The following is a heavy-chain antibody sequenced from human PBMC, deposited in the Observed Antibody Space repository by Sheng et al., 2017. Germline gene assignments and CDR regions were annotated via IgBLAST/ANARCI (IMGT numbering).Heavy chain of an antibody. D-gene: IGHD4-17*01. V-gene: IGHV3-7*01. CDR1: GFTLSIYW. Sequence: EVQVVESGEGLVQPGGSLRLSCAASGFTLSIYWMSWVRQAPGKGLEWVANIKQDGSERYYVDSVKGRFTISRDNAKNSLYLQMNSLRGEDTAVYYCATKGGLRDAFDLWAKG. CDR2: IKQDGSER. CDR3: ATKGGLRDAFDL. J-gene: IGHJ3*01.